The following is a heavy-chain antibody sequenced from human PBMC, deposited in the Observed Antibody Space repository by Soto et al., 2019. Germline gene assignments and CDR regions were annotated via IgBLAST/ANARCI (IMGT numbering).Heavy chain of an antibody. V-gene: IGHV3-23*04. CDR3: AKDRFAGGVDY. D-gene: IGHD3-16*01. Sequence: DVQLVDSGGGMVQPGGALRLSCAASGVTFSNYAMSWVRQAPGKGLEWVSLVSATAGTTYYTDSVKGRFTISRDNSRNTVYLQMNCLRADDTAVYYCAKDRFAGGVDYWGQGALVTVSS. CDR2: VSATAGTT. CDR1: GVTFSNYA. J-gene: IGHJ4*02.